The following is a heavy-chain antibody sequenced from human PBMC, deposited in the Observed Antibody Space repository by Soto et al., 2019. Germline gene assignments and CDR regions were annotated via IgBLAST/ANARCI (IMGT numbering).Heavy chain of an antibody. V-gene: IGHV4-39*01. CDR3: ARLPSHYYGSGKGWFDP. Sequence: PWETLSLTCTVSGGSISSSSYYWGWIRQPPGKGLEWIGSIYYSGSTYYNPSLKSRVTISVDTSKNQFSLKLSSVTAADTAVYYCARLPSHYYGSGKGWFDPWGQGTLVTVSS. D-gene: IGHD3-10*01. CDR2: IYYSGST. CDR1: GGSISSSSYY. J-gene: IGHJ5*02.